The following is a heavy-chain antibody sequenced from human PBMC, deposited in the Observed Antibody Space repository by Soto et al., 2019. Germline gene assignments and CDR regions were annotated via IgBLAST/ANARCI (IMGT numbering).Heavy chain of an antibody. D-gene: IGHD3-10*01. V-gene: IGHV1-18*01. J-gene: IGHJ6*02. CDR1: GYTFTNYG. CDR2: ISAYNDNT. Sequence: QIQLVQSGAEVKKAGASVKVSCKASGYTFTNYGISWVRQAHGQGLEWMGWISAYNDNTNYAQKFQGRVTLTTDTSTRTAYMELRSLTSDDTAVYYCAREGYYYGSGSYSPPRYYGMDVWGQGTTVTVFS. CDR3: AREGYYYGSGSYSPPRYYGMDV.